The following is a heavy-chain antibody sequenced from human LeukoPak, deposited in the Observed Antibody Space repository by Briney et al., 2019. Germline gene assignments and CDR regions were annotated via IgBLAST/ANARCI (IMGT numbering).Heavy chain of an antibody. Sequence: ASVKVSCKASGYTFTSYYMHWVRQAPGQGLEWMGIINPSGGSTSYAQKFQGRVTMTRDTSTSTVYMELSSLRSEDTAVYYCARDGATWQSVGYWGQGTLGTGSS. V-gene: IGHV1-46*01. D-gene: IGHD3-10*01. CDR1: GYTFTSYY. J-gene: IGHJ4*02. CDR2: INPSGGST. CDR3: ARDGATWQSVGY.